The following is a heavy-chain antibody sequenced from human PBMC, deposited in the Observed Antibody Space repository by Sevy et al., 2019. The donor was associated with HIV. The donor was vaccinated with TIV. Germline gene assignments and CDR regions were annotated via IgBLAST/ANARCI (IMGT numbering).Heavy chain of an antibody. V-gene: IGHV5-51*01. CDR1: GYRFFTSW. CDR2: IYPGDSDT. CDR3: ARVSDTGSFPFDF. Sequence: GESLKISCRGSGYRFFTSWIGWVRQMPGKGLEGMGMIYPGDSDTRYSPSFQDQVTFSVAKSVTTAYLQWSSMKASDTAIYYCARVSDTGSFPFDFWGQGTLVTVSS. J-gene: IGHJ4*02. D-gene: IGHD1-26*01.